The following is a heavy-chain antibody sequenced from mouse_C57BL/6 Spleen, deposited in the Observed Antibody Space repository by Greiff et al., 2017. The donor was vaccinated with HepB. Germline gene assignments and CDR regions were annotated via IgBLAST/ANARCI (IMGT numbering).Heavy chain of an antibody. D-gene: IGHD2-4*01. CDR1: GYAFSSSW. CDR2: IYPGDGDT. Sequence: VQLQHSGPELVKPGASVKISCKASGYAFSSSWMNWVKQRPGKGLEWIGRIYPGDGDTNYNGKFKGKATLTADKSSSTAYMQLSSLTSEDSAVYFCAKIYYDYLYAMDYWGQGTSVTVSS. V-gene: IGHV1-82*01. J-gene: IGHJ4*01. CDR3: AKIYYDYLYAMDY.